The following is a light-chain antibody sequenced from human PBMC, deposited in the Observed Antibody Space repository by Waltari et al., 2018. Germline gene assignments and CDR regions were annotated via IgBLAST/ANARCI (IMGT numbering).Light chain of an antibody. CDR1: QSIDSW. CDR2: KAS. J-gene: IGKJ1*01. CDR3: QHYKTSSRT. V-gene: IGKV1-5*03. Sequence: DIQMTQSPSTLSASVGDRVTITCRARQSIDSWLAWYQQRPGKVPKPLIYKASSLESGVPSRFSGSGSGTEFTLTISSLQPDDFATYYCQHYKTSSRTFGQGTKVEIK.